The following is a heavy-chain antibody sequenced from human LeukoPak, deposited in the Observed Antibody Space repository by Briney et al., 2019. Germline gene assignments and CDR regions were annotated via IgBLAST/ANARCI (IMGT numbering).Heavy chain of an antibody. V-gene: IGHV4-38-2*02. CDR3: ARQGYDFWSGYLYPFDY. CDR2: IYHSGSA. J-gene: IGHJ4*02. CDR1: GYSISSGYY. D-gene: IGHD3-3*01. Sequence: SETLSLTCTVSGYSISSGYYWGWIRQPPGKGLEWIGSIYHSGSAYYNPSLKSRVTISADTSKNQFSLKLSSVTAADTAVYYCARQGYDFWSGYLYPFDYWGQRTLVTVSS.